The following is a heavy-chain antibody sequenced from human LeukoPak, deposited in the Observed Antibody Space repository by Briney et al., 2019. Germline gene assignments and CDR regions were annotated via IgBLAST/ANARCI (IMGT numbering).Heavy chain of an antibody. CDR2: ISSSSSYI. Sequence: GGSLRLSCAASGFTFSSYSMNWVRQAPGKGLEWVSSISSSSSYIYYADSVKGQFTISRDNAKNSPYLQMNSLRAEDTAVYYCARELIAAAGSPFDYWGQGTLVTVSS. J-gene: IGHJ4*02. D-gene: IGHD6-13*01. CDR1: GFTFSSYS. V-gene: IGHV3-21*01. CDR3: ARELIAAAGSPFDY.